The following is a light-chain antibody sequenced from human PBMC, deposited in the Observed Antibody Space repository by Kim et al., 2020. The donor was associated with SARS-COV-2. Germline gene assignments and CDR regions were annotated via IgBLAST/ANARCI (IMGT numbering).Light chain of an antibody. CDR2: DVD. Sequence: QSALTQPASVSGSPGQSITISCTGTSSDVGGYNYVSWYQQHPGKAPKLMIYDVDKRPSGVSDRFSGSKSGDTASLTISGLQAEDETDYYCSSYTSSGTQVVFGGGTQLTV. J-gene: IGLJ2*01. CDR1: SSDVGGYNY. V-gene: IGLV2-14*03. CDR3: SSYTSSGTQVV.